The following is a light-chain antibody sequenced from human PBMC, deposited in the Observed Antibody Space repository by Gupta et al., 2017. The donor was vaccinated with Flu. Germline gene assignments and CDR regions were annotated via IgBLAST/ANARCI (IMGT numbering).Light chain of an antibody. CDR1: QSIGSS. J-gene: IGKJ1*01. CDR3: QQENRCPST. Sequence: EIVMTQSPGTLSVSPGERVTLSCRASQSIGSSLAWYQQTPGQAPRLLISGASSRATGMPDRFSDSGFGADFTLTISSLQSEDFAFYYCQQENRCPSTFGQGTKVEIK. V-gene: IGKV3-15*01. CDR2: GAS.